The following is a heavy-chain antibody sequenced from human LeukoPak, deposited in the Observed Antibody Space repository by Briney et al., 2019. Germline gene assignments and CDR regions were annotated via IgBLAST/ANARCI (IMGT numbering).Heavy chain of an antibody. CDR2: IYYSGST. V-gene: IGHV4-59*12. J-gene: IGHJ5*02. CDR3: ARLLGYYDPFDP. D-gene: IGHD3-22*01. CDR1: GGSISSYY. Sequence: SETLSLTCTVSGGSISSYYWSWIRQPPGKGLEWIGYIYYSGSTNYNPSLKSRVTISVDTSKNQFSLKLSSVTAADTAVYYCARLLGYYDPFDPWGQGTLVTVSS.